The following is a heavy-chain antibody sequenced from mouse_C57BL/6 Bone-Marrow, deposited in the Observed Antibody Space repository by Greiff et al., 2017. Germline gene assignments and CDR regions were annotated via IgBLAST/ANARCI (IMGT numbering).Heavy chain of an antibody. Sequence: VQLQQSGAELVRPGASVKLSCTASGFNIKDDYMHWVKQRPEQGLEWIGWIDTENGDTEYASKFQGKATITADTSSNTAYRQLSSLTSEDTAVYYCTTWGGREFAYGGQGTLVTVTA. CDR3: TTWGGREFAY. D-gene: IGHD3-3*01. CDR2: IDTENGDT. J-gene: IGHJ3*01. CDR1: GFNIKDDY. V-gene: IGHV14-4*01.